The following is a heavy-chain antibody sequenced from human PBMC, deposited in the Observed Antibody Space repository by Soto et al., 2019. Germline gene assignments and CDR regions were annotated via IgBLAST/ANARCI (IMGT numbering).Heavy chain of an antibody. CDR3: ARFLGKAAGTSRDY. D-gene: IGHD6-13*01. CDR1: GGSISSSSYY. V-gene: IGHV4-39*01. J-gene: IGHJ4*02. CDR2: IYYSGST. Sequence: PSETLSLTCTVSGGSISSSSYYWGWIRQPPGKGLEWIGSIYYSGSTYYNPSLKSRVTISVDTSKNQFSLKLSSVTAADTAVYYCARFLGKAAGTSRDYWGQGTLVTVSS.